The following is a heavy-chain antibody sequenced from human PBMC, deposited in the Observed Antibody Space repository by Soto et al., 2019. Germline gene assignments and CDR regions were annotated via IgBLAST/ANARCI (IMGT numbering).Heavy chain of an antibody. CDR2: INGDGSDT. Sequence: EVQRVESGGGLVQPGGSLRLSCAASGFSFSLYWMHWVRQAPVKGLVWVSRINGDGSDTSYGDSVKGRFTTSRDNSKTTVYLHRNSLGAEDTAVYYCARDFGEVGATAVYDIWGQGTMVTVSS. CDR3: ARDFGEVGATAVYDI. J-gene: IGHJ3*02. V-gene: IGHV3-74*01. CDR1: GFSFSLYW. D-gene: IGHD1-26*01.